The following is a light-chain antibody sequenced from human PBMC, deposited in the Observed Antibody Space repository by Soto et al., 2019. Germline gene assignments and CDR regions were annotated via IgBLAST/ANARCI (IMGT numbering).Light chain of an antibody. V-gene: IGLV2-11*01. CDR2: DVT. Sequence: QSALTQPRSVSGSPGQSVTISCTGSSSDVGGYNFVSWYQKVPGKAPKLMIYDVTKRPSGVPDRFSGSKSGNTASLTISALQGEDEADYYCCSYAGSFPHFGGGTKLTVL. J-gene: IGLJ2*01. CDR1: SSDVGGYNF. CDR3: CSYAGSFPH.